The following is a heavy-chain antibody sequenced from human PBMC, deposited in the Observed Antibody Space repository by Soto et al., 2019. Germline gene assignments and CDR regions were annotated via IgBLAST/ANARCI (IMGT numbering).Heavy chain of an antibody. CDR1: GGSISSYY. J-gene: IGHJ4*02. V-gene: IGHV4-59*08. Sequence: TSETLSLTCTVSGGSISSYYWSWIRQPPGKGLEWIGYIYYSGSTNYNPSLKSRVTISVDTSKNQFSLKLSSVTAADTAVYYCARGKWLGHFEFLGQGTLVTVSS. CDR3: ARGKWLGHFEF. D-gene: IGHD5-12*01. CDR2: IYYSGST.